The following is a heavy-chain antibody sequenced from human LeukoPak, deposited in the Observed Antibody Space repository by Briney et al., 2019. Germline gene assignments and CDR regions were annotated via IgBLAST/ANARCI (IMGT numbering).Heavy chain of an antibody. V-gene: IGHV3-48*01. Sequence: GGSLRLSCAASGFTFSSYSMNWVRQAPGKGLEWVSYISSSSSTIYYADSVRGRFTISRDNVKNSLYLQMNSLRREDTAVFYCTREGGNYPNYFDYWGLGTLVTVSS. CDR2: ISSSSSTI. CDR3: TREGGNYPNYFDY. CDR1: GFTFSSYS. D-gene: IGHD1-26*01. J-gene: IGHJ4*02.